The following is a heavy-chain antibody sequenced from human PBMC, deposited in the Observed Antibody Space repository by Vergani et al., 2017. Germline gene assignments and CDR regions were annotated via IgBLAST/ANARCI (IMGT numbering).Heavy chain of an antibody. V-gene: IGHV1-2*02. J-gene: IGHJ3*02. CDR2: INPNSGST. CDR1: GYTFTGYY. CDR3: ARESYGDAFDI. D-gene: IGHD1-26*01. Sequence: QVQLVQSGAEVKKPGASVKVSCKASGYTFTGYYMHWVRQAPGQGLEWMGWINPNSGSTNYAQKFQGRVTMTRDTSISTAYMELSRLRSDDTAVYYCARESYGDAFDIWGQGTMVTVSS.